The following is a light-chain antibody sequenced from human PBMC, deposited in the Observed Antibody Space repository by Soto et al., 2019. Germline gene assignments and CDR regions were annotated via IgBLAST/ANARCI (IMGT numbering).Light chain of an antibody. CDR2: DAS. Sequence: QYALTQPRSVSAAPGQSVTISCTGTSSNVGGYNYVSWYQQNPGKAPKLIIYDASKRTSGVPDRFSGSKSGNAASLTISGLQAEDDADYYCCSYAANCNLVFGGGTKLTVL. J-gene: IGLJ2*01. V-gene: IGLV2-11*01. CDR1: SSNVGGYNY. CDR3: CSYAANCNLV.